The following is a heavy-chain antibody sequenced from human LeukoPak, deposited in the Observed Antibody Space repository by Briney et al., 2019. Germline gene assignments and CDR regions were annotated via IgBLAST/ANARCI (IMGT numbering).Heavy chain of an antibody. CDR3: ARAQTYGDSRLLLDY. V-gene: IGHV3-20*04. Sequence: GGSQRLSCAASGFTFGNYGMSWVRQAPGKGLEWVSGINWNGGSTGYADSVEGRFTISRDNAKNSQYLQMNSLRVEDTALYYCARAQTYGDSRLLLDYWGQGTLVTVSS. CDR1: GFTFGNYG. CDR2: INWNGGST. D-gene: IGHD2-21*02. J-gene: IGHJ4*02.